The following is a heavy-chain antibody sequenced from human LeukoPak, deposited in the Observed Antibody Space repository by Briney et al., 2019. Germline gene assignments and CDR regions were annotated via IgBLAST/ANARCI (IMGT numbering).Heavy chain of an antibody. CDR2: ISDSGGST. D-gene: IGHD6-13*01. CDR1: GFPFSSYA. CDR3: VKDPESDPSVGGSSWDFDY. J-gene: IGHJ4*02. V-gene: IGHV3-64D*09. Sequence: PGGSLRLSCSASGFPFSSYAMHWVRQAPGKGLEYVSAISDSGGSTYYADSVKGRFTISRDNSKNTLYLQMSSLRAEDTAVYYCVKDPESDPSVGGSSWDFDYWGQGTLVTVSS.